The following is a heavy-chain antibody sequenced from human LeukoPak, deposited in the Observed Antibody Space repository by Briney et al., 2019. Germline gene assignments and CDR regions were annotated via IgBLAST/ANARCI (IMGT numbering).Heavy chain of an antibody. V-gene: IGHV4-30-2*01. CDR1: GGSISSGGYS. CDR2: IYHSGST. D-gene: IGHD4-17*01. J-gene: IGHJ4*02. Sequence: SEALSLTCAVSGGSISSGGYSWSWIRQPPRKGLEWIGYIYHSGSTYYNPSLKSRVTISVDRSKNQFSLKLSSVTAADTAVYYCARAYRYGDFDYWGQGTLVTVSS. CDR3: ARAYRYGDFDY.